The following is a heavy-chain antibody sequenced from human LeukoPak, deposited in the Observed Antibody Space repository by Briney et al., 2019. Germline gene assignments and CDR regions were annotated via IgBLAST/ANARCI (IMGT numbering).Heavy chain of an antibody. V-gene: IGHV3-11*04. Sequence: GGSLRLSCEASGFTFGDYYMSWIRQAPGKGLEWLAYISGSENYIYYADSVKGRFTISRDNAKNSLYLQMNSLRAEDTAVYYCARAPKGRGHDYWGQGTLVTVSS. CDR3: ARAPKGRGHDY. CDR2: ISGSENYI. CDR1: GFTFGDYY. D-gene: IGHD3-10*01. J-gene: IGHJ4*02.